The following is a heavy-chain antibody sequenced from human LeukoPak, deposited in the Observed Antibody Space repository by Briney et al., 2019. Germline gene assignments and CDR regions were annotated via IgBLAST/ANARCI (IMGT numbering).Heavy chain of an antibody. J-gene: IGHJ4*02. Sequence: GGSLRLSCAASGFIVRTDAMSWVRQAPGKGLEWVSGISDSGDRTFYTDSVKGRFTISRDNSKNTVYLQMNSLRADDTAVYYCAKAVGEVYYFDFWGQGTLVTVSS. CDR3: AKAVGEVYYFDF. CDR1: GFIVRTDA. D-gene: IGHD2-15*01. V-gene: IGHV3-23*01. CDR2: ISDSGDRT.